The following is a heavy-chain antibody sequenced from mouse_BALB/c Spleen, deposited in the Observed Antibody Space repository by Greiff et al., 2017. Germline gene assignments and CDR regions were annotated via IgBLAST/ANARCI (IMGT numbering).Heavy chain of an antibody. CDR1: GYTFTSYW. V-gene: IGHV1S132*01. CDR2: IFPGTGTT. J-gene: IGHJ2*01. CDR3: ARDWDN. Sequence: QVHVKQSGAELVKPGASVKLSCKTSGYTFTSYWIQWVKQRPGQGLGWIGEIFPGTGTTYYNEKFKGKATLTIDTSSSTAYMQLSSLTSEDSAVYFCARDWDNWGQGTTLTVSS. D-gene: IGHD4-1*01.